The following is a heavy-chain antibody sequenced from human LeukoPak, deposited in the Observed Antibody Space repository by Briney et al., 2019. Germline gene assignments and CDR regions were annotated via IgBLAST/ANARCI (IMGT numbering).Heavy chain of an antibody. J-gene: IGHJ4*02. CDR3: ARDKIGDGYSHFDY. V-gene: IGHV1-2*02. CDR1: GYTFTGYS. Sequence: ASVKVSCKASGYTFTGYSIHWVRQAPGQGLEWMAWINPNSGVTNSAQKFQGGVTMTRDTSISTVYMDLSGLRSDDTAVYYCARDKIGDGYSHFDYWGQGTLVTVSS. CDR2: INPNSGVT. D-gene: IGHD5-24*01.